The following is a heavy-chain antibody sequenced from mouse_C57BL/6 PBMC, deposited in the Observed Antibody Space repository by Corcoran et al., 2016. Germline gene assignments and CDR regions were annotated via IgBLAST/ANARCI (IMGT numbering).Heavy chain of an antibody. Sequence: EVQLQQSGPELVKPGASVKISCKASGYTFTDYYMNWVKQSHGKSLEWIGDINPNNGGTSYNQKFKGKATLTVDKSSSTAYMELRSLTSEDSAVYYCASRQLRLQYYFDYWGQGTTLTVSS. V-gene: IGHV1-26*01. CDR3: ASRQLRLQYYFDY. CDR2: INPNNGGT. J-gene: IGHJ2*01. CDR1: GYTFTDYY. D-gene: IGHD3-2*02.